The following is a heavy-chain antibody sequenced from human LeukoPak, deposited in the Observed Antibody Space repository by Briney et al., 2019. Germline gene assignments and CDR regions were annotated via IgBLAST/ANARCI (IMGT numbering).Heavy chain of an antibody. V-gene: IGHV4-59*01. Sequence: SETLSLTCTVSGGSISSYYWSWIRQPPGKGLEWIGYIYYSGSTNYNPSLKSQVTISVDTSKNQFSLKLSSVTAADTAVYYCARDTQDYGMDVWGQGTTVTVSS. CDR3: ARDTQDYGMDV. J-gene: IGHJ6*02. CDR2: IYYSGST. CDR1: GGSISSYY.